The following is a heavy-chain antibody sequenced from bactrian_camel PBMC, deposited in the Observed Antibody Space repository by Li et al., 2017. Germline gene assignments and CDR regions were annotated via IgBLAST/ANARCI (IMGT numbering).Heavy chain of an antibody. V-gene: IGHV3S55*01. CDR2: ISSAGSA. J-gene: IGHJ6*01. CDR1: YTYDGGD. CDR3: NAYGGSYPTAFGY. Sequence: QLVESGGGSVQAGGSLRLSCGYTYDGGDMAWFRQAPGMERKGVAAISSAGSADYADSVKGRFTISKDNERNTLALQMNSLKSDDTALYYCNAYGGSYPTAFGYWGQGTQVT. D-gene: IGHD6*01.